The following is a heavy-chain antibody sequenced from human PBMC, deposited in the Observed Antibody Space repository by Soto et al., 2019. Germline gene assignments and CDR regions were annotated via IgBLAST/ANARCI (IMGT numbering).Heavy chain of an antibody. CDR1: GGSISSGGYS. CDR3: ASKGDYYDSSGYYYGYFDY. D-gene: IGHD3-22*01. V-gene: IGHV4-30-2*01. CDR2: IYHSGST. Sequence: PSETLSLTCAVSGGSISSGGYSWSWIRQPPGKGLEWIGYIYHSGSTYYNPSLKSRVTISVDRSKNQFSLKLSSVTAADTAVYYCASKGDYYDSSGYYYGYFDYWGQGTLVTVS. J-gene: IGHJ4*02.